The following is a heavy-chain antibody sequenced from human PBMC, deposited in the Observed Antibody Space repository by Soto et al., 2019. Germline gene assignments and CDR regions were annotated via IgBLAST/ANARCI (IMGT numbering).Heavy chain of an antibody. V-gene: IGHV4-39*01. D-gene: IGHD6-6*01. CDR1: GGSISSGSYY. CDR3: ARHPRLAARPTVWFDP. CDR2: IFDGENT. Sequence: SETLSLNCTVSGGSISSGSYYWGWIRQPPGKGLEWIGTIFDGENTYYNPSLKSRVSISIDTSKNQFSLRLTSVTATDTAVYYCARHPRLAARPTVWFDPWGQGTLVTVSS. J-gene: IGHJ5*02.